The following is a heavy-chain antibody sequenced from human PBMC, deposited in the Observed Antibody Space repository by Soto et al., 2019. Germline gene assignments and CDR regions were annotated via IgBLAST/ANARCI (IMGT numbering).Heavy chain of an antibody. CDR2: IKPDGSEK. CDR1: GFTFSTYW. J-gene: IGHJ3*02. Sequence: GGSLGLSCAASGFTFSTYWMSWVRQAPGKGLEWVANIKPDGSEKWYVDSVKGRFTISRDNTRNSLYLQVNSLRVEDTAVYYYAMGDYYDTSGPFSDAFDIWGQGTMVTVSS. CDR3: AMGDYYDTSGPFSDAFDI. V-gene: IGHV3-7*04. D-gene: IGHD3-22*01.